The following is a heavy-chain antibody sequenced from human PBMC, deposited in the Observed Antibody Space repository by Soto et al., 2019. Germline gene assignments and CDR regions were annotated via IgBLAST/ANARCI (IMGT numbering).Heavy chain of an antibody. CDR3: ASPSGGGSVNWFDP. V-gene: IGHV1-69*13. CDR1: GGTFSSYA. D-gene: IGHD3-16*01. J-gene: IGHJ5*02. Sequence: EASVKVSCKASGGTFSSYAISWVRQAPGQGLEWMGGIIPIFGTANYAQKFQGRVTITADESTSTAYMELSSLRSEDTAVYYCASPSGGGSVNWFDPWGQGTLVTVSS. CDR2: IIPIFGTA.